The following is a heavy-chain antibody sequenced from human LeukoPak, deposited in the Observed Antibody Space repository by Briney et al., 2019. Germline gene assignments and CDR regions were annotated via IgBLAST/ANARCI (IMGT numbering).Heavy chain of an antibody. CDR1: GFIFANYW. CDR3: ARELRTFDS. V-gene: IGHV3-7*01. J-gene: IGHJ4*02. D-gene: IGHD3-16*01. CDR2: IRQDGSEK. Sequence: GGSLRLSCAASGFIFANYWMSWVRQAPGKGLEWVANIRQDGSEKFYVDSVKGRFTISRDNDKSSLYLQMNSLRGEDTAVYYCARELRTFDSWGQGTLVTVSS.